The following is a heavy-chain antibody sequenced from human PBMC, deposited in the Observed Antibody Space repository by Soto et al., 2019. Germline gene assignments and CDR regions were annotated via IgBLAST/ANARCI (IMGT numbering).Heavy chain of an antibody. Sequence: PSQTLSLTCAISGDSVSSNSAAWNWIRQSPSRGLEWLGRTYYRSKWYNDYAVSVKSRITINPDTSKNQFSLQLNSVTPEDTAVYYFALGSDSSSSIPYMVYWGQGTLVTVSS. CDR2: TYYRSKWYN. D-gene: IGHD6-13*01. CDR1: GDSVSSNSAA. CDR3: ALGSDSSSSIPYMVY. V-gene: IGHV6-1*01. J-gene: IGHJ4*02.